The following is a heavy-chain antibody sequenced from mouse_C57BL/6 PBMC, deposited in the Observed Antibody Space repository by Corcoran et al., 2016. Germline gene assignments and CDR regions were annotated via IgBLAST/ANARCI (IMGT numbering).Heavy chain of an antibody. J-gene: IGHJ4*01. Sequence: QVTLKESGPGILQSSQTLSLTCSFSGFSLSTSGMGVSWIRQPSGKGLEWLAHIYWDDDKRYNPSLKSRLTISKDTSRNQVFLKITSVDTADTATDYCARSEFFYYSNYVGAMDYWGQGTSVTVSS. CDR1: GFSLSTSGMG. D-gene: IGHD2-5*01. V-gene: IGHV8-12*01. CDR2: IYWDDDK. CDR3: ARSEFFYYSNYVGAMDY.